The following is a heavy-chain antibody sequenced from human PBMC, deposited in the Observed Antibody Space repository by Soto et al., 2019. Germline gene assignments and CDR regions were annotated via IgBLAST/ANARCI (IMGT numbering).Heavy chain of an antibody. CDR1: GYTFTGYY. J-gene: IGHJ6*02. V-gene: IGHV1-2*02. CDR3: ARGTGPRITSFGVVIHAYYYYGMDV. Sequence: GASVKVSCKASGYTFTGYYMHWVRQAPGQGLEWMGGINPNSGGTNYAQKFQGRVTMTRDTSISTAYMELSRLRSDDTAVYYCARGTGPRITSFGVVIHAYYYYGMDVWGQGTTVTVS. CDR2: INPNSGGT. D-gene: IGHD3-3*01.